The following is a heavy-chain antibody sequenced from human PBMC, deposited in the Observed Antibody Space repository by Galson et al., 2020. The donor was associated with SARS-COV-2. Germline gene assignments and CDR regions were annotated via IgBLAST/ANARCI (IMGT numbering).Heavy chain of an antibody. Sequence: SETLSLTCTVSGGSISSYYWSWIRQPPGKGLEWIGYIYYSGSTNYNPSLKSRVTISVDTSKNQFSLKLSSVTAADTAVYYCARRGLGYYDSSSYSFLNAFDIWGQGTMVTVSS. J-gene: IGHJ3*02. V-gene: IGHV4-59*08. D-gene: IGHD3-22*01. CDR1: GGSISSYY. CDR3: ARRGLGYYDSSSYSFLNAFDI. CDR2: IYYSGST.